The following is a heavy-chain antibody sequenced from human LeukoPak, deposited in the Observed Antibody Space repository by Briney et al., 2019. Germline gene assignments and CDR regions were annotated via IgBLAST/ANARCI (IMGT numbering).Heavy chain of an antibody. CDR2: ISSSGSTI. Sequence: GGSLRLSCAASGFTFSSYEMNWVRQAPGKGLEWVSYISSSGSTIYYADSVKGRFTISRDNAKNSLYLQMNSLRAEDTAVYYCAREGADKCSSTSCYPGGYYYYGMDVWGKGITVTVSS. D-gene: IGHD2-2*01. J-gene: IGHJ6*04. CDR1: GFTFSSYE. CDR3: AREGADKCSSTSCYPGGYYYYGMDV. V-gene: IGHV3-48*03.